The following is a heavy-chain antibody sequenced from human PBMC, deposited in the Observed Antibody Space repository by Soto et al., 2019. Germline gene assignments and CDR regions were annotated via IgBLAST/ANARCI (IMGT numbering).Heavy chain of an antibody. CDR2: ISNNGGST. CDR3: AREARIAARTVGVDY. J-gene: IGHJ4*02. Sequence: GGSLRLACAASGFTFSNYEMHWGRQAPGKGLECVSGISNNGGSTSYAKSVKGRFTISRDNSKNTLYLQMNSLRAEDTAVYYCAREARIAARTVGVDYWGKGTLVTVPS. CDR1: GFTFSNYE. D-gene: IGHD6-6*01. V-gene: IGHV3-64*01.